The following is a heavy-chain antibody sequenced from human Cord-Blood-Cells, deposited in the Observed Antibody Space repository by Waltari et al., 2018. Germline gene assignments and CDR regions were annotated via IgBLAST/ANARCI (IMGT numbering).Heavy chain of an antibody. V-gene: IGHV1-8*01. CDR2: MNPNSGNT. D-gene: IGHD6-13*01. J-gene: IGHJ4*02. Sequence: QVQLVQSGAEVKKPGASVKVSCKASGYTFTSYDINWVRQATGKGLEWLGWMNPNSGNTGYAQKCQGRVTMTLNTSISTAYMELGSLRSEDTAVYYCARGLGAAAGRVDYWGQGTLVTVSP. CDR3: ARGLGAAAGRVDY. CDR1: GYTFTSYD.